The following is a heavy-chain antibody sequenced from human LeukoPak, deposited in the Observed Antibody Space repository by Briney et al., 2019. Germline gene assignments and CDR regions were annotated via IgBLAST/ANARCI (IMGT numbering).Heavy chain of an antibody. Sequence: PSETLSLTCIVSGGSISSADYYWSWIRQPPGKGLEWIGYIFYSGSTYYNPSLKSRVTISVDTSKKQFSLKLTSVTAADTAVYYCARETYYFGSSYVDQWGQGTLVTVSS. V-gene: IGHV4-30-4*01. CDR3: ARETYYFGSSYVDQ. CDR1: GGSISSADYY. J-gene: IGHJ4*02. D-gene: IGHD3-10*01. CDR2: IFYSGST.